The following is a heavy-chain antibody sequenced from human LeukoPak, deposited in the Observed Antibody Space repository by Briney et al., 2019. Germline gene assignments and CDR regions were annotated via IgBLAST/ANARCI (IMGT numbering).Heavy chain of an antibody. V-gene: IGHV1-46*01. Sequence: ASVKISCKASGYTFTDYYMYWVRQAPGQGLECMGVIHPSGGSTTYAQKFQGRVTLTKDTATSTVYIELSSLRSDDTAVYYCARDRRSPHSAYDWGHLDSWGQGTLVAVSS. CDR2: IHPSGGST. J-gene: IGHJ4*02. D-gene: IGHD5-12*01. CDR3: ARDRRSPHSAYDWGHLDS. CDR1: GYTFTDYY.